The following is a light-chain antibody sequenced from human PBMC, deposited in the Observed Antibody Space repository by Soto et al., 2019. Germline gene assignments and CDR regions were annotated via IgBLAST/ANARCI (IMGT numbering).Light chain of an antibody. Sequence: QSVLTQPASVSGSPGQSITISCTGTTSDVGGYNYVSWYQQHPGKGPRLMIYEVSNRPSGVSNRFSGSKSDNTASLTISGLQAEDEADYYCCSYTSTSSLFVFGGGTKVTVL. CDR1: TSDVGGYNY. CDR3: CSYTSTSSLFV. J-gene: IGLJ1*01. CDR2: EVS. V-gene: IGLV2-14*01.